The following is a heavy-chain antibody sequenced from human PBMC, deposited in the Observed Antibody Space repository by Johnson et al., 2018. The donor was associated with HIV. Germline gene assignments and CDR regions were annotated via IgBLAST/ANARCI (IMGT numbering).Heavy chain of an antibody. CDR1: GFTFDDYG. CDR3: ARACRDGYTCDAFDI. CDR2: IFSGGST. Sequence: VQLVESGGGMVRPGGSLRLSCVASGFTFDDYGMSWVRQAPGKGLEWVSVIFSGGSTYYAGSVHGRFTISRDNSKNTLYLQMNSLRAEDTAVYYCARACRDGYTCDAFDIWGQGTMVTVSS. J-gene: IGHJ3*02. V-gene: IGHV3-66*01. D-gene: IGHD5-24*01.